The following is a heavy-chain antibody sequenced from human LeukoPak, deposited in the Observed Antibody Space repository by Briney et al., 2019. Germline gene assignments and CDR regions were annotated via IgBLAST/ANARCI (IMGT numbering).Heavy chain of an antibody. V-gene: IGHV3-23*01. J-gene: IGHJ4*02. CDR1: GFTFSSSA. D-gene: IGHD4-23*01. Sequence: GGSLRLSCAASGFTFSSSAMGWVRQAPGKGLEGVTGISGSGGSTHYADSVKGRFAISRDNSKNTLYLQMNSLRAEDTAVYYCAKDSGDYAGYYFDFWGQGILVTVSS. CDR3: AKDSGDYAGYYFDF. CDR2: ISGSGGST.